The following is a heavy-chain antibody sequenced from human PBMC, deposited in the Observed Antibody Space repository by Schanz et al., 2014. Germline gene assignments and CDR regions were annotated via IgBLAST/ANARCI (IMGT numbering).Heavy chain of an antibody. Sequence: EVQLAESGGGLVQPGGSLRLSCAASGFTFSGFWMTWVRQAPGKGLEWVANIKEDGSVKDYVDSVKGRFTISRDNARDTVYLQMNSLRADDTAMYYCARWFLIRGVILDSWGQGTLVTVSS. CDR3: ARWFLIRGVILDS. J-gene: IGHJ4*02. V-gene: IGHV3-7*03. CDR1: GFTFSGFW. CDR2: IKEDGSVK. D-gene: IGHD3-10*01.